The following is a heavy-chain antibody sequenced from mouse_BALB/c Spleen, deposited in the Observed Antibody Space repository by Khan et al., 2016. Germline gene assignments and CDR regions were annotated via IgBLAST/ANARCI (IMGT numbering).Heavy chain of an antibody. D-gene: IGHD2-1*01. CDR1: GYTFTDYS. Sequence: QIQLVQSGPELKKPGETVKISCKASGYTFTDYSMHWVKQAPGKGLKWMGWINTETGEPTYADDFKGRFAFSLETSASTAYLQINNLKNEDTATYFCARSFYGNPFDWGQGTTLTVSS. CDR2: INTETGEP. J-gene: IGHJ2*01. CDR3: ARSFYGNPFD. V-gene: IGHV9-2-1*01.